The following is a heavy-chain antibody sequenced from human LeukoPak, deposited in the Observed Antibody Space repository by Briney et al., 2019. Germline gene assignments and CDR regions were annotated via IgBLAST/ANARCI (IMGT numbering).Heavy chain of an antibody. CDR3: AREVITTTHVDY. CDR1: GGSISSGGYY. V-gene: IGHV4-31*03. J-gene: IGHJ4*02. CDR2: IYYSGST. Sequence: PSQTLSLTCTVSGGSISSGGYYWSWIRQHLGKGLEWIGYIYYSGSTYYNPSLKSRVTISVDTSKNQFSLKLSSVTAADTAVYYCAREVITTTHVDYWGQGTLVTVSS. D-gene: IGHD3-22*01.